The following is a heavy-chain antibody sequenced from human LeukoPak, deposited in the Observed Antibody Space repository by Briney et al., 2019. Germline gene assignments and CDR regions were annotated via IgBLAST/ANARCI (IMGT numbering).Heavy chain of an antibody. CDR2: ISAYNGNT. V-gene: IGHV1-18*01. CDR3: ARVLSQYYYDSSGYYNWFDP. CDR1: GYTFTSYG. J-gene: IGHJ5*02. Sequence: ASVKVSCKASGYTFTSYGISWVRQAPGQGLEWMGWISAYNGNTNYAQKLQGRVTMTTDTSTSTAYMELRSPRSDDTAVYYCARVLSQYYYDSSGYYNWFDPWGQGTLVTVSS. D-gene: IGHD3-22*01.